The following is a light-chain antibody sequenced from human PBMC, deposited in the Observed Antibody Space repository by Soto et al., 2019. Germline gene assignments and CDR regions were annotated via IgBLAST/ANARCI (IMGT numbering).Light chain of an antibody. CDR1: QIIGDW. CDR3: QQCNRYPIT. CDR2: QAS. Sequence: DIQMTQYPSTLSASVGDRVTITCRASQIIGDWLAWFQQKPGKAPNLLIYQASSLGSGVPSRFSGSGSGTEFTLTISSLQPDDSATYYCQQCNRYPITFGQGTRLEIK. J-gene: IGKJ5*01. V-gene: IGKV1-5*03.